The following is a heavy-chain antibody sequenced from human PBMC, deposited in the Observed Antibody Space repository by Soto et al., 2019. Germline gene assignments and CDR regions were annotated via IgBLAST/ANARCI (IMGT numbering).Heavy chain of an antibody. CDR1: GFSLSNARMG. J-gene: IGHJ4*02. CDR3: ARIDYDSSGYYRYDY. D-gene: IGHD3-22*01. CDR2: IFSNDEK. V-gene: IGHV2-26*01. Sequence: VSGPTLVNPTETLTLTCTVSGFSLSNARMGVSWIRQPPGKALEWLAHIFSNDEKSYSTSLKSRLTISKDTSKSQVVLTMTNMDPVDTATYYCARIDYDSSGYYRYDYWGQGTLVTVSS.